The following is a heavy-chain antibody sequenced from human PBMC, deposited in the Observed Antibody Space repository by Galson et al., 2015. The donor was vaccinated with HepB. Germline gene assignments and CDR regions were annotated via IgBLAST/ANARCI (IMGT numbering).Heavy chain of an antibody. D-gene: IGHD3-22*01. J-gene: IGHJ4*02. CDR2: IKQDGSEK. Sequence: SLRLSCAASGFTFSSYWMSWVRQAPGKGLEWVANIKQDGSEKYYVDSVKGRFTISRDNAKNSLYLQMNSLRAEDTAVYYCARANYYDSSGYYIVFDYWGQGTLVTVSS. V-gene: IGHV3-7*03. CDR1: GFTFSSYW. CDR3: ARANYYDSSGYYIVFDY.